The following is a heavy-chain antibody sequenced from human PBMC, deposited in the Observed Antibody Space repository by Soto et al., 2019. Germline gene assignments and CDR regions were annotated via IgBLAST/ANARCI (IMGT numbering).Heavy chain of an antibody. CDR1: GGTFSTYA. CDR3: ARPKGSYSSGYYYFDY. D-gene: IGHD6-19*01. Sequence: QVQLVQSGAEVKQPGASVNVSCKTSGGTFSTYAIYWVRQAPGQGLEWVGGIIPLFGTADYAQKFQGRVTITADESTSTAYMELSSLRSEDTAVYYCARPKGSYSSGYYYFDYWGQGTLVTVSS. J-gene: IGHJ4*02. V-gene: IGHV1-69*01. CDR2: IIPLFGTA.